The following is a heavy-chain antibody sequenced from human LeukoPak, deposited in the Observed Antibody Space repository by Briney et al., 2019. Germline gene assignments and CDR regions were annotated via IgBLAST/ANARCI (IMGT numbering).Heavy chain of an antibody. CDR3: ARDGSGSYPFDY. CDR2: IIPIFGTA. D-gene: IGHD1-26*01. Sequence: WASVKVSCKASGGTFSSYAISWVRQAPGQGLEWMGGIIPIFGTANYAQKFQGRVTITADESTSTAYMELSSLRSEDTAVYYCARDGSGSYPFDYWGQGTLVTVSS. CDR1: GGTFSSYA. V-gene: IGHV1-69*13. J-gene: IGHJ4*02.